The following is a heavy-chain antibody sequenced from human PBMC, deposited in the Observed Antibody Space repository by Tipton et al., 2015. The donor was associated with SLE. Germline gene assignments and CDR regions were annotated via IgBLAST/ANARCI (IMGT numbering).Heavy chain of an antibody. CDR1: GGSISSNY. CDR3: ARSGSSGWFFDL. J-gene: IGHJ2*01. V-gene: IGHV4-59*01. Sequence: TLSLTCSVSGGSISSNYWIWIRQPPGKGLEWIGYISYNGGTNYNPSLKSRLTISVDSSKNQLSLRLTPVTAADTAVYYCARSGSSGWFFDLWGRGTLVTVSS. CDR2: ISYNGGT.